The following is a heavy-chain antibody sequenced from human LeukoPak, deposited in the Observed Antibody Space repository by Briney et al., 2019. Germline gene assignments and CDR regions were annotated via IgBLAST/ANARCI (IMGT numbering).Heavy chain of an antibody. D-gene: IGHD3-10*01. J-gene: IGHJ4*02. V-gene: IGHV3-21*01. CDR2: ISSSSSYI. Sequence: GGSLRLSCAASGFTFSSYSMNWVRQAPGKGLEWVSSISSSSSYIYYADSVKGRFTISSDNAKNSLYLQMNILRAEDTAVYYCARNYGSGSYYNFGYWGQGTLVTVSS. CDR3: ARNYGSGSYYNFGY. CDR1: GFTFSSYS.